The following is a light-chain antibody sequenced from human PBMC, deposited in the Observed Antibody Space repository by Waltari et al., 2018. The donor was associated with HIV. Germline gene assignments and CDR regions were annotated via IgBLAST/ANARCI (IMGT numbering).Light chain of an antibody. CDR3: QAFGGT. Sequence: VMTQSLATLSVSPGQRATLSCGASQSVRNRLAWYQQRPGQSPRLLIYDASTRATGVPDRFSASGSGTEFTLTITSLQSEDFALYYCQAFGGTFGPGTRV. V-gene: IGKV3-15*01. CDR1: QSVRNR. J-gene: IGKJ3*01. CDR2: DAS.